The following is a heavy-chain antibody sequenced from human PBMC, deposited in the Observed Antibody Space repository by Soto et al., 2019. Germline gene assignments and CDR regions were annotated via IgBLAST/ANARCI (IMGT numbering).Heavy chain of an antibody. CDR3: ARGKISTVTTQHNWFDP. CDR2: INPSGGST. V-gene: IGHV1-46*01. CDR1: GYTFTSYY. D-gene: IGHD4-4*01. Sequence: GASVKVSCKASGYTFTSYYMHWVRQAPGQGLEWMGIINPSGGSTSYAQKFQGRVTMTRDTSTSTVYMELSSLRSEDTAVYYCARGKISTVTTQHNWFDPWGQGTLVTVSS. J-gene: IGHJ5*02.